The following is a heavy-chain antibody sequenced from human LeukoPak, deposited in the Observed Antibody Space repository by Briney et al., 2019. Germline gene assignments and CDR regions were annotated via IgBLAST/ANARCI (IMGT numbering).Heavy chain of an antibody. CDR2: IRSKANSYAT. Sequence: GGSLRLSCAASGFTFSGSAMHWVRQASGKGLEWVGRIRSKANSYATAYAASVKGRFTISRDDSKNTAYLQMNSLKTEDTAVYYCTSYCSGGSFPYYFDYWGQGTLVTVSS. V-gene: IGHV3-73*01. J-gene: IGHJ4*02. CDR3: TSYCSGGSFPYYFDY. D-gene: IGHD2-15*01. CDR1: GFTFSGSA.